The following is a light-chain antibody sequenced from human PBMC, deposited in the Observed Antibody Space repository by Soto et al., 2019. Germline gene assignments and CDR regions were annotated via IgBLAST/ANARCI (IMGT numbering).Light chain of an antibody. CDR2: KAS. V-gene: IGKV1-5*03. J-gene: IGKJ1*01. CDR3: QHYNSYSEA. CDR1: QVISSW. Sequence: DIQMTQSASVMSASVGDSVTITCRASQVISSWLAWYQQRPGKAPKLLIYKASTLKSGVPSRFSGSGSGTEFTLTISSLQPDDFATYYCQHYNSYSEAFGQGTKVDI.